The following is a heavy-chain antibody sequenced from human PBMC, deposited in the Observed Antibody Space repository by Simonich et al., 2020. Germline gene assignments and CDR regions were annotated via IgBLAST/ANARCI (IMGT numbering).Heavy chain of an antibody. CDR2: ISSSSSYI. J-gene: IGHJ4*02. CDR1: GFTFSSYS. V-gene: IGHV3-21*01. Sequence: EVQLVESGGGLVKPGGSLRLSCAASGFTFSSYSMNWVRQAPGKGLDGVLTISSSSSYIYYSDSVKGRFTISRDNAKNSLYLQMNSLRAEDTAVYYCARDAAGDYWGQGTLVTVSS. D-gene: IGHD6-13*01. CDR3: ARDAAGDY.